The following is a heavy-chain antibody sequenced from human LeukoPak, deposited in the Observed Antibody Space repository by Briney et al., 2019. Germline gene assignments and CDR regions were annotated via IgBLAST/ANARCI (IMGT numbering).Heavy chain of an antibody. Sequence: SVKVSCKASGGTFSSYAISWVRQAPGQGLEWMGRIIPILGIANYAQKFQGRVTITADKSTSTAYMELSRLRSDDTAVYYCARRAASGGPGTLGYWGQGTLVTVSS. CDR2: IIPILGIA. J-gene: IGHJ4*02. CDR1: GGTFSSYA. D-gene: IGHD1-26*01. V-gene: IGHV1-69*04. CDR3: ARRAASGGPGTLGY.